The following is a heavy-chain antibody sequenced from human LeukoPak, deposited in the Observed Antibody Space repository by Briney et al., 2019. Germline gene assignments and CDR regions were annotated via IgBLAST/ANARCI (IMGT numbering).Heavy chain of an antibody. D-gene: IGHD3-10*01. CDR1: GFTFCAYA. J-gene: IGHJ4*02. CDR2: ISSNGGRT. V-gene: IGHV3-64D*06. Sequence: GGSLRLSCSASGFTFCAYAMHWVRRATGRELEYFSRISSNGGRTYYADSVKGRFIISRDNSKDTVFLQMSSLRPEDTAVYYCLTRGYNSGSMYFDTWGQGTLVTVSS. CDR3: LTRGYNSGSMYFDT.